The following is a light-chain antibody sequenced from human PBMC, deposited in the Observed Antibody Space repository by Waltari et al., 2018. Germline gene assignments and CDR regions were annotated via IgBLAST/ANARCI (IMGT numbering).Light chain of an antibody. V-gene: IGKV2D-29*01. Sequence: AVIQTPRSLSVTPGQAASISCKSSQSLLHADDLTSFSWYLQKAGQPPQLLVYEVSKRVSGVPNRFSGSGSGTDVTLKISRVEAEDGGVYYCMQGSEHPAFGGGTKVEIK. J-gene: IGKJ4*01. CDR1: QSLLHADDLTS. CDR2: EVS. CDR3: MQGSEHPA.